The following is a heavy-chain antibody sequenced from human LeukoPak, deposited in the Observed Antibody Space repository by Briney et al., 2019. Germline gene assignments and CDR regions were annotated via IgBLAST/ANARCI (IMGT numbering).Heavy chain of an antibody. CDR1: GYTFTSYD. V-gene: IGHV1-8*02. J-gene: IGHJ4*02. D-gene: IGHD1-26*01. CDR3: ARERDSWDLLNW. CDR2: MNPDSGNT. Sequence: GASVKVSCKASGYTFTSYDINWVRQAPGQGLEWMGWMNPDSGNTGYAQKFQGRVTMTRDISISTAYMELGSLTSEDTAVYYCARERDSWDLLNWGGQGTLVTVSS.